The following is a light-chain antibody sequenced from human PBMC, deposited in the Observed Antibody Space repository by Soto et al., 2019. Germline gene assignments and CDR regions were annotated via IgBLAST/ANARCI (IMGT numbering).Light chain of an antibody. CDR2: DTY. Sequence: EMVMTQSRATLSVSPGERATLSCRASQSVSSKLAWYQQKPGQAPRLLIYDTYTRATGIPARFSGSGSGTEFTLTISSLQSEDFAVYYCQQYSSWPPFTFGQGTRLEI. CDR1: QSVSSK. CDR3: QQYSSWPPFT. V-gene: IGKV3-15*01. J-gene: IGKJ5*01.